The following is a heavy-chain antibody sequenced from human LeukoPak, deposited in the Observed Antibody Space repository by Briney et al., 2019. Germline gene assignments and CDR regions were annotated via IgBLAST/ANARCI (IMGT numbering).Heavy chain of an antibody. V-gene: IGHV1-2*02. CDR2: INPNSGGT. CDR1: GYTFTGYY. J-gene: IGHJ4*02. Sequence: GESLKISCKASGYTFTGYYMHWVRQAPGQGLEWMGWINPNSGGTNYAQKFQGRVTMTRDTSISTAYMELSRLRSDDTAVYYCARARNYYDSSGYDDFDYWGQGTLVTVSS. D-gene: IGHD3-22*01. CDR3: ARARNYYDSSGYDDFDY.